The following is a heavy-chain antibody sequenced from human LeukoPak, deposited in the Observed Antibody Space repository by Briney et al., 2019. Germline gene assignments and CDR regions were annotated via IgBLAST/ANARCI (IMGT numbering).Heavy chain of an antibody. CDR1: GFTFSSYW. D-gene: IGHD3-22*01. CDR3: ARDMGYYDSSGYYYGSGAFDI. V-gene: IGHV3-7*01. J-gene: IGHJ3*02. CDR2: IKQDGSEK. Sequence: GGSLRLSCAASGFTFSSYWMSWVRQAPGKGLEWVANIKQDGSEKYYVDSVKGRFTISRDNAKNSLYLQMNSLRAEDTAVYYCARDMGYYDSSGYYYGSGAFDIWGQGTMVTVSS.